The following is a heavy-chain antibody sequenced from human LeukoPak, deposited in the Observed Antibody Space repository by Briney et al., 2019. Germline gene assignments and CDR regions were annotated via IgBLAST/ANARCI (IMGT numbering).Heavy chain of an antibody. D-gene: IGHD6-13*01. Sequence: ASVKVSCKASGYTFTSYYMHWVRQAPGQGLEWMGIINPSGGGTSYAQKFQGRVTMTRDTSTSTVYMELSSLRSEDTAVYYCARDREVAAAGSPSWYFDLWGRGTLVTVSS. J-gene: IGHJ2*01. CDR2: INPSGGGT. CDR1: GYTFTSYY. V-gene: IGHV1-46*01. CDR3: ARDREVAAAGSPSWYFDL.